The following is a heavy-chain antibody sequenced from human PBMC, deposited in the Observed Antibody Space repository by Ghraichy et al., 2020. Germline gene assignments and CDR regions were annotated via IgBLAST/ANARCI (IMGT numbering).Heavy chain of an antibody. CDR1: GFTFSSYW. V-gene: IGHV3-7*01. Sequence: GGSLRLSCAASGFTFSSYWMSWVRQAPGKGLEWVANIKRDGSEKYYVDSVKGRFTVSRDNAKNSLYLQMNSLRAEDTSVYYCARDHKSMGGLIWGQGTMVTGSS. D-gene: IGHD2/OR15-2a*01. CDR3: ARDHKSMGGLI. CDR2: IKRDGSEK. J-gene: IGHJ3*02.